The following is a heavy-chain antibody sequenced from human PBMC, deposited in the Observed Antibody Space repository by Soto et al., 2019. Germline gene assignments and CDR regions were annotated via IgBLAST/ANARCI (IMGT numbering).Heavy chain of an antibody. Sequence: ESLSLTCAVYGGSFSGYYWSWIRQSPEKGLEWIGEIDHSGSTNQNPSLKSRVSISVDTSKNQFSLKLRSLTAADTAVYYCARGVPDAPDKYYFDSWGLGTLVTVSS. CDR2: IDHSGST. CDR1: GGSFSGYY. CDR3: ARGVPDAPDKYYFDS. J-gene: IGHJ4*02. V-gene: IGHV4-34*01.